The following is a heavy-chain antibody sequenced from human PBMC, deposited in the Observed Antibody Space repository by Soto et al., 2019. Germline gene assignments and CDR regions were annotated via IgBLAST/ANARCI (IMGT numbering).Heavy chain of an antibody. CDR3: AREAAKSAVTTFRWFDP. J-gene: IGHJ5*02. CDR1: GCSISNY. Sequence: SETLSLTCTVSGCSISNYWSWIRQPPGKGLEWIGYIYYSGSTNYNPPLKSRVTISVDTSKNQFSLKLSSVTAADTAVYYCAREAAKSAVTTFRWFDPWVQGTLVTVSS. D-gene: IGHD4-17*01. CDR2: IYYSGST. V-gene: IGHV4-59*01.